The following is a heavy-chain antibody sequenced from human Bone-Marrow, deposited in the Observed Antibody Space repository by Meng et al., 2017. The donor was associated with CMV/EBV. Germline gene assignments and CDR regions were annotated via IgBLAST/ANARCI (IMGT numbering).Heavy chain of an antibody. CDR1: GYTFTDYY. V-gene: IGHV1-2*02. CDR3: ARVGAKEYYYYGMDV. Sequence: ASVKVSCKASGYTFTDYYIHWVRQAPGQGLEWMGWINPNSDGTKYAQKFQGRVTMTRDTSISTAYMELSRLRSDDTAVYYCARVGAKEYYYYGMDVWGQGTTVTVSS. CDR2: INPNSDGT. J-gene: IGHJ6*02.